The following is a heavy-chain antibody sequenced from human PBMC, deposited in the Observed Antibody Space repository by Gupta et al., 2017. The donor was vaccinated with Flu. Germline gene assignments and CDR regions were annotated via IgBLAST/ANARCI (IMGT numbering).Heavy chain of an antibody. V-gene: IGHV3-13*01. CDR3: ARGGIVGAAAFYYFDY. D-gene: IGHD1-26*01. Sequence: MHWVRQATGKGVGWVSAIGTAGDTYYPGSVKGRFTISRENAKNSLYLQMNSLRAGDTAVYYCARGGIVGAAAFYYFDYWGQGTLVTVSS. CDR2: IGTAGDT. J-gene: IGHJ4*02.